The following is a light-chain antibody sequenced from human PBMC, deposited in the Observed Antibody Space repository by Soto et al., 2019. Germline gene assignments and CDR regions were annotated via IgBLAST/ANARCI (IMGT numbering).Light chain of an antibody. CDR1: SSDVGGYNY. CDR3: SSYTSSSTYV. J-gene: IGLJ1*01. V-gene: IGLV2-14*01. Sequence: QSVLTQPASVSGSPGQSITISCTGTSSDVGGYNYVSWSQQHPGKAPQLMIYEVSKRPSGVSNRFSGSKSGNTASLTISGLRAEDEADYYCSSYTSSSTYVFGTGTKVTVL. CDR2: EVS.